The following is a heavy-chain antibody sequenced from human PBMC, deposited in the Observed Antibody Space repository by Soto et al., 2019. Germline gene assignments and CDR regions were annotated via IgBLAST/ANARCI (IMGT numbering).Heavy chain of an antibody. CDR1: GGTFSSYR. CDR2: IVPIYRTA. J-gene: IGHJ4*02. D-gene: IGHD6-13*01. CDR3: ARDSGAKLSSS. V-gene: IGHV1-69*13. Sequence: SVKVSCKASGGTFSSYRINRVRQAPGQGLEWVGGIVPIYRTADYAQKFQGRVTITADESARTAYLEVRSLKSQDTAVYYCARDSGAKLSSSWGQGTLVTVSS.